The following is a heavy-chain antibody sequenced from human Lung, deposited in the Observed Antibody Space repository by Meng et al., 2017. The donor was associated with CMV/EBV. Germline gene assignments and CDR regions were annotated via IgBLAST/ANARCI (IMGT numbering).Heavy chain of an antibody. V-gene: IGHV1-2*02. D-gene: IGHD3-3*01. CDR2: INPNSGGT. Sequence: ASVKVSXKASGYTFTGYYMHWVRQAPGQGLEWMGWINPNSGGTNYAQKLQGRVTMTRDTSISTAYMELSRLRSDDTAVYYCARGRLRFLEWSYGMDVWGQGTTVXVSS. CDR1: GYTFTGYY. CDR3: ARGRLRFLEWSYGMDV. J-gene: IGHJ6*02.